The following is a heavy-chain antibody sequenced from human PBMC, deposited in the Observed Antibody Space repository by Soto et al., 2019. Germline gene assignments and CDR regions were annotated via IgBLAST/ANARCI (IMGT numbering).Heavy chain of an antibody. J-gene: IGHJ4*02. CDR3: VKDGEAYNGVWDYFAH. D-gene: IGHD3-16*01. CDR1: GFTFRNYA. CDR2: ISGGGDET. V-gene: IGHV3-23*01. Sequence: EVQLLESGGGWVQPGGSLRLSCAASGFTFRNYAMTWVRQAPGKGLEWVSGISGGGDETYNADSVKGRFTISRDNSKKTLFLQMNNLRDEDTAIYYCVKDGEAYNGVWDYFAHWGQGILITVSS.